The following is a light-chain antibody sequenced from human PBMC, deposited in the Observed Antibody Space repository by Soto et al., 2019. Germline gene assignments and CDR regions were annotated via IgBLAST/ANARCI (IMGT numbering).Light chain of an antibody. CDR2: DVN. CDR1: NTDLGVYGY. CDR3: FSKISGFVYG. V-gene: IGLV2-14*01. J-gene: IGLJ1*01. Sequence: QSVLAQPASVSGSFGQSITISCSGPNTDLGVYGYVSWYQHHPGKAPKLLIYDVNNRPSGISDRFSGSKSGDTASLTISGLQAEEEADYFCFSKISGFVYGFGTGTKVTV.